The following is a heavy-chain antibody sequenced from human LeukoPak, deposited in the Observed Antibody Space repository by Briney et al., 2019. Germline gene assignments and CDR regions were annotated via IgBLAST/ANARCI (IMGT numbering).Heavy chain of an antibody. J-gene: IGHJ4*02. Sequence: PGGSLRLSCAASGFTFSSYSMNWVRQAPGKGLEWVSSISSSSSYIYYADSVKGRFTISRDNAKNSLYLQMNSLRAEDTAVYYCARVDTVLRYFDWLSYFDYWGQGTLVTVSS. CDR1: GFTFSSYS. CDR2: ISSSSSYI. D-gene: IGHD3-9*01. V-gene: IGHV3-21*01. CDR3: ARVDTVLRYFDWLSYFDY.